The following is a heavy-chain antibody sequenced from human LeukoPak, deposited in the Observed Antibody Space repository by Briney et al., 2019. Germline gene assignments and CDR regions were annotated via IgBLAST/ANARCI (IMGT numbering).Heavy chain of an antibody. CDR3: ASQLSDDAFDI. J-gene: IGHJ3*02. CDR2: IYPGDSDT. V-gene: IGHV5-51*01. D-gene: IGHD2-15*01. CDR1: GYSFTSYW. Sequence: GESLKITCKGSGYSFTSYWIGWVRQMPGKGLEWMGIIYPGDSDTRYSPSFQGQVTISADKSISTAYLQWSSLKASDTTMYYCASQLSDDAFDIWGQGTMVTVSS.